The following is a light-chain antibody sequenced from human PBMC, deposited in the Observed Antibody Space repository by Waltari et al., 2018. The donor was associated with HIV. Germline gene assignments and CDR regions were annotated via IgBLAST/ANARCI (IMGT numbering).Light chain of an antibody. CDR1: ASDIGYFDY. J-gene: IGLJ1*01. CDR2: EVF. V-gene: IGLV2-11*01. CDR3: CSYAGTYTYV. Sequence: QSALTQPRSVSGSPGQSVTISCTGTASDIGYFDYVSWYQQYPCKAPKDIIYEVFQRPTGVPDCFTASKSGITAFLTISGLQDEDEADYYCCSYAGTYTYVFGSGTTVTVL.